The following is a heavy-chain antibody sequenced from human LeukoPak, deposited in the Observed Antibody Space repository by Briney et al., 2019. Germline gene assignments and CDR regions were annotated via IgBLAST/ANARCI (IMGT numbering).Heavy chain of an antibody. Sequence: SVKVSCKASGGTFSSYAISWVRQAPGQGLEWMGRIIPILGIANYAQKFQGRVTITADKSTSTAYMELSSLRSEDTAVYYCARDLFIAAAGSPLGAFDIWGQGTMVTVSS. V-gene: IGHV1-69*04. CDR1: GGTFSSYA. J-gene: IGHJ3*02. CDR3: ARDLFIAAAGSPLGAFDI. D-gene: IGHD6-13*01. CDR2: IIPILGIA.